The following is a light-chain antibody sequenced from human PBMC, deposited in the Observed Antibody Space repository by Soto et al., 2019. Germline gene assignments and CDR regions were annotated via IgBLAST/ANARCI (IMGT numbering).Light chain of an antibody. J-gene: IGKJ5*01. CDR2: GAS. Sequence: EIVMTQSPATLSVSPGERATLSCRASQSISSNLGWYQQRPGQAPRLLIYGASTRATGIPARFSGSGSGTDFTPTISSLQSEDFAVYDWQQYNTWRSITFGQGTRLEIK. V-gene: IGKV3-15*01. CDR1: QSISSN. CDR3: QQYNTWRSIT.